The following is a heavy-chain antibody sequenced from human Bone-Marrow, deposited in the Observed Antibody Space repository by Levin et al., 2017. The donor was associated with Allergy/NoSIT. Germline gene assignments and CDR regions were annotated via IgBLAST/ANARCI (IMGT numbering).Heavy chain of an antibody. Sequence: GGSLRLSCAASGFTVYNNYMSWVRQAPGKGLEWVSFIYSGGGTYYADSVRGRFTISRDRSENTLFLQMNSLTADDTAIYYCRARHYGGRGTLVTVSS. V-gene: IGHV3-53*01. CDR1: GFTVYNNY. CDR3: RARHY. CDR2: IYSGGGT. J-gene: IGHJ4*02. D-gene: IGHD5-12*01.